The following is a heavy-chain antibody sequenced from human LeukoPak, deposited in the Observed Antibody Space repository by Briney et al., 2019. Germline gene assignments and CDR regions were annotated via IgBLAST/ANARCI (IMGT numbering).Heavy chain of an antibody. V-gene: IGHV4-59*08. CDR3: ARNGDDNSGDYYYYMDV. CDR1: GGSISSYY. D-gene: IGHD3-22*01. CDR2: IYYSGST. J-gene: IGHJ6*03. Sequence: SETLSLTCTVSGGSISSYYWSWIRQPPGKGLEWIGYIYYSGSTNYNPSLKSRVTISVDTSKNQFSLKLSSVTAADTAVYYCARNGDDNSGDYYYYMDVWGKGTTVTVSS.